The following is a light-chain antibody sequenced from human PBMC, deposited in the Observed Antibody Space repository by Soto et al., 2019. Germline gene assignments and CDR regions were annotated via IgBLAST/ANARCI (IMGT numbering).Light chain of an antibody. CDR2: GAS. Sequence: EIVMTHSPATLSVSPGEIATLSCSASQSVSNNLAWYQQKPGQAPRLLIYGASTRATAIPARFRGSGSGTEFTLTISSLQSEDFAVYFCQQYDNWPYTFGQGTRLEIK. CDR1: QSVSNN. V-gene: IGKV3-15*01. J-gene: IGKJ5*01. CDR3: QQYDNWPYT.